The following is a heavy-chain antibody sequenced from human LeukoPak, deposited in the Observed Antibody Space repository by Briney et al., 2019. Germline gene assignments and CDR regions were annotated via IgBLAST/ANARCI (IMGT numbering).Heavy chain of an antibody. J-gene: IGHJ4*02. Sequence: GASVKVSCKASGYNFRNYGIGWVRQAPGQGLEWMGWINPNSGGTNYAQKFQGRVTMTRDTSISTAYMELSRLRSDDTAVYYCARAYDFRGLRRFYFDYWGQGTLVTVSS. D-gene: IGHD3-3*01. CDR2: INPNSGGT. CDR3: ARAYDFRGLRRFYFDY. CDR1: GYNFRNYG. V-gene: IGHV1-2*02.